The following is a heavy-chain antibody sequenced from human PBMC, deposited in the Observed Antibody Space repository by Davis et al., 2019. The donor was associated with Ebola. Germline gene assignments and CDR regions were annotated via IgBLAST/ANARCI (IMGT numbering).Heavy chain of an antibody. Sequence: PGGSLRLSRAASGFTFSSYWMSWVRQAPGKGLEWVANIKQDGSEKYYVDSVKGRITISRDNAKNSLYLQMNSLRAEDTAVYYCARGPPEDVVVVVVAADYWGQGTLVTVSS. V-gene: IGHV3-7*01. CDR2: IKQDGSEK. D-gene: IGHD2-15*01. J-gene: IGHJ4*02. CDR3: ARGPPEDVVVVVVAADY. CDR1: GFTFSSYW.